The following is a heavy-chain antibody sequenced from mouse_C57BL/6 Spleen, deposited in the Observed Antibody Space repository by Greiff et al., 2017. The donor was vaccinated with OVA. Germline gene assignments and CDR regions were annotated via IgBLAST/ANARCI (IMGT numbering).Heavy chain of an antibody. Sequence: QVQLQQPGAELVMPGASVKLSCKASGYTFTSYWMHWVKQRPGQGLEWIGEIDPSDSYTNYNQKFKGKSTLTVDKSSSTAYMQLSSLTSEDSAVDDCARGRRGAGYFDGWGTGTTVTVSS. CDR2: IDPSDSYT. CDR3: ARGRRGAGYFDG. J-gene: IGHJ1*03. D-gene: IGHD3-3*01. CDR1: GYTFTSYW. V-gene: IGHV1-69*01.